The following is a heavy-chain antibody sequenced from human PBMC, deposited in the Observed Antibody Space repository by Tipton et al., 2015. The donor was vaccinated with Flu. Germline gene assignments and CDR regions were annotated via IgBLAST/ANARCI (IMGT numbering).Heavy chain of an antibody. CDR3: ARGDYGDYDHEADAFDI. J-gene: IGHJ3*02. Sequence: GLVKPSQTLSLTCAISGDSVSSNSAAWNWIRQSPSRGLEWLGRTYYRSKWYHDYAVSVKSRLTINPDTSKNQLSLQLNSVTAADAAMYYCARGDYGDYDHEADAFDIWGQGTLVTVSA. CDR2: TYYRSKWYH. CDR1: GDSVSSNSAA. D-gene: IGHD4-17*01. V-gene: IGHV6-1*01.